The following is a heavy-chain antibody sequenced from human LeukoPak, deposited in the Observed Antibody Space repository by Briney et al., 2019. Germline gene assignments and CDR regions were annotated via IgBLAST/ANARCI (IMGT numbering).Heavy chain of an antibody. CDR3: ALASMVQGVTFDY. CDR1: GFTFGSYA. J-gene: IGHJ4*02. CDR2: ISGSGGST. D-gene: IGHD3-10*01. Sequence: GGSLRLSCAASGFTFGSYAMSWVRQAPGKGLEWVSAISGSGGSTYYADSVKGRFTISRDNSKNTLYLQMNSLRAEDTAVYYCALASMVQGVTFDYWGQGILVTVSS. V-gene: IGHV3-23*01.